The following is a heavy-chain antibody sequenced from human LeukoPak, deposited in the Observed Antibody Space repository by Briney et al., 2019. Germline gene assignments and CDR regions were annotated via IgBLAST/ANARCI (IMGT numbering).Heavy chain of an antibody. J-gene: IGHJ5*02. Sequence: SETLSLSCTASGGSISSYDWSWIRQPPGKGLEWIGHIYYSGSTNYNLSLKSRVTISINTSKNQFSLKLNTVTASDTAVYYCARLTTVTSRWFDPWGQGTLVTVSS. CDR3: ARLTTVTSRWFDP. CDR2: IYYSGST. D-gene: IGHD4-17*01. CDR1: GGSISSYD. V-gene: IGHV4-59*01.